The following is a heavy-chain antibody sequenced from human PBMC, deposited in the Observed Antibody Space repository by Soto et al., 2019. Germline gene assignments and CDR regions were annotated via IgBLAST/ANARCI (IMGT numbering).Heavy chain of an antibody. CDR1: GFTFSSYS. CDR2: ISSSSSYI. J-gene: IGHJ5*02. CDR3: ARSQIAAAGPRASINWFDP. Sequence: GGSLRRSWSPSGFTFSSYSMNWVRQAPGKGLECFSSISSSSSYIYYADSVKGRFTMSRDNAKNSLYMQMNSLRAEDTAVYYSARSQIAAAGPRASINWFDPWGQGTLVTVSS. V-gene: IGHV3-21*01. D-gene: IGHD6-13*01.